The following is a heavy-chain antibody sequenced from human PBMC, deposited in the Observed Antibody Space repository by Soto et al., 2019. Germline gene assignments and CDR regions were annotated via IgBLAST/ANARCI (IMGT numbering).Heavy chain of an antibody. V-gene: IGHV5-51*01. D-gene: IGHD5-18*01. Sequence: GESLKISCKGSGYSFTSYWIGWVRQMPGKGLEWMGIIYPGDSDTRYSPSFQGQVTISADKSISTAYLQWSSLKASDTAMYYCARQMTQKPQPDAFDIWGQGTMVTVSS. CDR2: IYPGDSDT. J-gene: IGHJ3*02. CDR3: ARQMTQKPQPDAFDI. CDR1: GYSFTSYW.